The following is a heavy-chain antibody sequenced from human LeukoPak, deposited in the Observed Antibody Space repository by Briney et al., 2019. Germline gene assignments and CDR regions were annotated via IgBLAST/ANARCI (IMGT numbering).Heavy chain of an antibody. D-gene: IGHD6-25*01. CDR3: ARAPHSGWVRWFDP. CDR2: MNPNSGNT. J-gene: IGHJ5*02. CDR1: GYTFTSYV. Sequence: GASVKVSCKASGYTFTSYVINWVRQATGQGLEWMGWMNPNSGNTGYAQKFQGRVTMTRNTSISTAYMELSSLRSEDTAVYYCARAPHSGWVRWFDPWGQGTLVTVSS. V-gene: IGHV1-8*01.